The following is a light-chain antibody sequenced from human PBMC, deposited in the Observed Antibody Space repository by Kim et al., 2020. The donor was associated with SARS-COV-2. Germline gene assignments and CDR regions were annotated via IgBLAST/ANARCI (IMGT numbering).Light chain of an antibody. J-gene: IGLJ2*01. V-gene: IGLV1-47*01. CDR2: RNN. CDR1: SSNIGSNY. Sequence: RVTISCSGSSSNIGSNYEYWYQQHPGTAPKLLIYRNNQRPSGVPDRFSGSKSGTSASLAISGLRSEDEADYYCAAWDDSLSGNVVFGGGTKLTVL. CDR3: AAWDDSLSGNVV.